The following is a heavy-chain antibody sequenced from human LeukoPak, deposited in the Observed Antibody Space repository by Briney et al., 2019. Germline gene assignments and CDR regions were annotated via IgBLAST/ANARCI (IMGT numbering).Heavy chain of an antibody. Sequence: ASVQVSCKAFGYTFTKYDINWLRPATGKGLEWMGWMDPNSGNTGYAQKFQGRVTMTRNTSISTAYMELSSLRSEDTAVYYCARARSGYNNWFDPWGQGTLVTVSS. CDR2: MDPNSGNT. J-gene: IGHJ5*02. V-gene: IGHV1-8*01. CDR3: ARARSGYNNWFDP. CDR1: GYTFTKYD. D-gene: IGHD3-3*01.